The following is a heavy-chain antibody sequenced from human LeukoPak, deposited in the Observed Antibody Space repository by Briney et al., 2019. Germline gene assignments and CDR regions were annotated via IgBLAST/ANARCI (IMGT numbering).Heavy chain of an antibody. CDR3: TRDGVSWILDY. V-gene: IGHV4-59*01. J-gene: IGHJ4*02. CDR2: VYYRGNT. D-gene: IGHD3-16*01. CDR1: GDSISPYY. Sequence: SETLSLTCTVSGDSISPYYWSWIRQPPGKGLEWIGFVYYRGNTNYNPSPKSRVTISVDTSKNQFSLKLNSVTAADTAVYYCTRDGVSWILDYWGQGTLVTVSS.